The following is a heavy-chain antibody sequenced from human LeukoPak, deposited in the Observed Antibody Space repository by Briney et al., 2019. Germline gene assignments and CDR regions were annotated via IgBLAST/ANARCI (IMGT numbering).Heavy chain of an antibody. CDR2: VHYSGIT. CDR3: ARHDPVGYYQRGMDV. Sequence: PSETPSLTCTVSGGSISGYFGSFIRQPPGQGLEFIGYVHYSGITLYNPSLLGRVTMSVDTSRNQFFLKLSSVTAADTAVYYCARHDPVGYYQRGMDVWGQGTTVIVSS. J-gene: IGHJ6*02. D-gene: IGHD2-15*01. V-gene: IGHV4-59*08. CDR1: GGSISGYF.